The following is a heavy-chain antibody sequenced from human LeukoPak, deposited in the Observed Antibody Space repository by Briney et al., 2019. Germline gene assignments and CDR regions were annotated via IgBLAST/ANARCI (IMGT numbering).Heavy chain of an antibody. CDR1: GGSISSRSYY. Sequence: PSETLSLTCIVSGGSISSRSYYWDWIRQPPGKGLEWIGSIYYSGSTYYRPSLKSRVTMSVDTSKNQFSLRLSSVTAADTAVYYCARGLRWDLTISGTSTFDYWGQGSLVTVSS. V-gene: IGHV4-39*01. D-gene: IGHD1-26*01. CDR2: IYYSGST. J-gene: IGHJ4*02. CDR3: ARGLRWDLTISGTSTFDY.